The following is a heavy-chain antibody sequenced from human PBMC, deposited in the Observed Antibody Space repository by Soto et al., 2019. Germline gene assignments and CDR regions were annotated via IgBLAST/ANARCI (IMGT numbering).Heavy chain of an antibody. D-gene: IGHD2-15*01. V-gene: IGHV3-48*01. CDR1: GFTFSSYS. Sequence: EVQLVESGGGLVQPGGSLRLSCAASGFTFSSYSMSWVRQAPGKGLEWVSYINSRSSTIYYADSVKGRFSISRDNARNSLYLQMNSLRAEDTAVYYCARVAVVDATLNAFDIWGQGRMVTVSS. J-gene: IGHJ3*02. CDR2: INSRSSTI. CDR3: ARVAVVDATLNAFDI.